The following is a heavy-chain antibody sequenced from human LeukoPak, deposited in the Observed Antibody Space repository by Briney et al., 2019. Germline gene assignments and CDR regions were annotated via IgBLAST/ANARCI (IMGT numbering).Heavy chain of an antibody. J-gene: IGHJ4*02. V-gene: IGHV3-48*04. CDR2: ISSSSSTI. CDR3: ARTRGGYYDILTGYYNSFDY. D-gene: IGHD3-9*01. CDR1: GFTFSSYS. Sequence: GGSLRLSCAASGFTFSSYSMNWVRQAPGKGLEWVSYISSSSSTIYYADSVKGRFTISRDNAKNSLYLQMNSLRAEDTAVYYCARTRGGYYDILTGYYNSFDYWGQGTLVTVSS.